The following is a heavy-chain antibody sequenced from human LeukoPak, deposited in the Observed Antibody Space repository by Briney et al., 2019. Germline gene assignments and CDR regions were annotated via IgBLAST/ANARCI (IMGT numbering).Heavy chain of an antibody. CDR2: IYYRGST. Sequence: SETLSLTCTVSGGSIRSYYWSWIRQPPGKGLEWIGYIYYRGSTNYNPSLKSRVTMSVDTSKNQFSLKLTSVTAADTAVYYCARYSGSYLSPFDYGGQGTLVTVSS. D-gene: IGHD1-26*01. V-gene: IGHV4-59*08. CDR1: GGSIRSYY. J-gene: IGHJ4*02. CDR3: ARYSGSYLSPFDY.